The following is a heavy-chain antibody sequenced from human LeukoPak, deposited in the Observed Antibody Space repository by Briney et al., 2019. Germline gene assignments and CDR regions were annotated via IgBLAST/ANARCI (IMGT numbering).Heavy chain of an antibody. CDR1: GYTFTSYG. V-gene: IGHV1-18*01. D-gene: IGHD5-24*01. CDR3: ARDEMATNWYFDL. CDR2: ISAYNGDT. J-gene: IGHJ2*01. Sequence: PWASVKVSCKASGYTFTSYGISWVRQAPGQGLEWMGWISAYNGDTNYAQKLQGRVTMTTDTSTSTAYMELRSLRSDDTAVYYCARDEMATNWYFDLWGRGTLVTVSS.